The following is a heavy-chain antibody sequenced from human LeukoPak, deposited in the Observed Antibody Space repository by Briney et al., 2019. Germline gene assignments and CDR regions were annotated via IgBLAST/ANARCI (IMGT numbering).Heavy chain of an antibody. D-gene: IGHD3-22*01. J-gene: IGHJ1*01. Sequence: ASVKVSCKASGGTFSSYAINWVRQATGQGREWMGWMNPNSGNTGYAQKFQGRVTMTRNTSISTAYMELSSLRSEDTAVYYCARPAYDSSGFSFQHWGQGTLVTVSS. V-gene: IGHV1-8*02. CDR3: ARPAYDSSGFSFQH. CDR1: GGTFSSYA. CDR2: MNPNSGNT.